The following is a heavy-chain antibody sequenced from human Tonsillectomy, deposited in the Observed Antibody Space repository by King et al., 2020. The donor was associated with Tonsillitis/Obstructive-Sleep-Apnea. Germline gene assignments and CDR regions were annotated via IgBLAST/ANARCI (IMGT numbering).Heavy chain of an antibody. CDR3: AKPIFDVDSSGYYYGDAFDI. J-gene: IGHJ3*02. Sequence: VQLVESGGGVVQPGRSLRLSCAASGFTFSSYGMHWVRQAPGKGLEWMAVISYDGSNKYYADSVKGRFTISRDNSKNTLYLQMNSLRAEDTALYYCAKPIFDVDSSGYYYGDAFDIWGQGTMVTVFS. V-gene: IGHV3-30*18. D-gene: IGHD3-22*01. CDR2: ISYDGSNK. CDR1: GFTFSSYG.